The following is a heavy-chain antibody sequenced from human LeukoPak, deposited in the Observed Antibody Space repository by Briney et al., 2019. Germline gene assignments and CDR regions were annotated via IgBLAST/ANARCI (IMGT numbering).Heavy chain of an antibody. CDR3: ARVGSGWNYYFDY. J-gene: IGHJ4*02. Sequence: GGSLRLSCAASGFTFSSYEMNWVRQAPGKGPQWVSYISSSSSYTNYADSVKGRFTISRDNAKNSLYLQMNSLRAEDTAVYYCARVGSGWNYYFDYWGQGTLVTVSS. CDR1: GFTFSSYE. CDR2: ISSSSSYT. D-gene: IGHD6-19*01. V-gene: IGHV3-21*05.